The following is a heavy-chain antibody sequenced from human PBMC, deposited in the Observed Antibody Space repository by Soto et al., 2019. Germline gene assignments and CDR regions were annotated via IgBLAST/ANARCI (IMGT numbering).Heavy chain of an antibody. CDR1: GFTFSSYA. CDR3: ARGYSSSSAAFDY. D-gene: IGHD6-13*01. V-gene: IGHV3-30-3*01. J-gene: IGHJ4*02. CDR2: ISYDASNK. Sequence: QVQLVESGGGVVQPGRSLRLSCAASGFTFSSYAMHWVRQAPGKGLEWVAIISYDASNKYYADSVKGRFTISRDNSKNTLSLQMNSLRAEDTAVYYCARGYSSSSAAFDYWGQGTLVTVSS.